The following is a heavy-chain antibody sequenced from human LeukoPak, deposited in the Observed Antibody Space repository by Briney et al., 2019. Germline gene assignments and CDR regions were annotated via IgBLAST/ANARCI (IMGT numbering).Heavy chain of an antibody. CDR1: GFTFSSYA. CDR3: AKEGDIVVVPAAMQSDY. CDR2: ISGSGGST. J-gene: IGHJ4*02. V-gene: IGHV3-23*01. Sequence: PGGSLRLSCAASGFTFSSYAMSWVRQAPGKGLEWVSAISGSGGSTYYADSVKGRFTISRDNSKNTLYLQMNSLRAEDTAVYYCAKEGDIVVVPAAMQSDYWGRGTLVTVSS. D-gene: IGHD2-2*01.